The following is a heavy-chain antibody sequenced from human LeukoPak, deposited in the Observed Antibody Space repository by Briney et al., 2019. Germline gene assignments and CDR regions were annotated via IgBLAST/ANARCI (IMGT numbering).Heavy chain of an antibody. CDR3: ARDQITIFGVVIIGWYFYL. V-gene: IGHV3-21*01. CDR1: GFTFSSYS. Sequence: GGSLRLSCAASGFTFSSYSMNWVRQAPGKGLEWVSSISSSSSYIYYADSVKGRFTISRDNAKNSLYLQMNSLRAEDTAVYYCARDQITIFGVVIIGWYFYLWGRGTLVTVSS. J-gene: IGHJ2*01. CDR2: ISSSSSYI. D-gene: IGHD3-3*01.